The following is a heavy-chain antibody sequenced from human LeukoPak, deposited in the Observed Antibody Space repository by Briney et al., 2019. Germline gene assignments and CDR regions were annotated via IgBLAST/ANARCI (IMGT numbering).Heavy chain of an antibody. CDR2: INPNSGDT. Sequence: ASVEVSCKASGYTFTGYYLHWVRQAPGQGLEWMGWINPNSGDTHYAQKFQGRVTMTRDTSISTAYMELSRLRSDDTAFYYCAREAVCSSASCEIDYWGQGTLVTVSS. J-gene: IGHJ4*02. D-gene: IGHD2-2*01. CDR1: GYTFTGYY. CDR3: AREAVCSSASCEIDY. V-gene: IGHV1-2*02.